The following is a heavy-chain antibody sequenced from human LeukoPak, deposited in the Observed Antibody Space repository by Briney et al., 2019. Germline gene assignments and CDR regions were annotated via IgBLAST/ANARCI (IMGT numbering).Heavy chain of an antibody. CDR1: GFTFSKFP. Sequence: GGSLRLSCAASGFTFSKFPMGWVRQAPGRGLEWVSAISASGDVTFYADSLRGRFTISRDNSKSTLYLQMNGLRAEDTAVYYCANPGDGSGRWYYMDVWGKGTTVTVSS. V-gene: IGHV3-23*01. J-gene: IGHJ6*03. CDR2: ISASGDVT. D-gene: IGHD3-10*01. CDR3: ANPGDGSGRWYYMDV.